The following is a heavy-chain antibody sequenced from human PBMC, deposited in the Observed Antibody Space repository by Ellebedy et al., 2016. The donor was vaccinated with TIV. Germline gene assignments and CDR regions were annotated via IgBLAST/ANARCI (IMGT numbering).Heavy chain of an antibody. J-gene: IGHJ4*02. Sequence: GESLKISCAASGFTFNAYGMHWVRQAPGKGLEWVATMSYDGSNEKYADSVKGRFTISRDDSKNTLHLQMNSLRAEDAALYYCAKDGATEIYYPFLSYYFNYWGQGTLVTVSS. CDR2: MSYDGSNE. CDR1: GFTFNAYG. V-gene: IGHV3-30*18. D-gene: IGHD3-22*01. CDR3: AKDGATEIYYPFLSYYFNY.